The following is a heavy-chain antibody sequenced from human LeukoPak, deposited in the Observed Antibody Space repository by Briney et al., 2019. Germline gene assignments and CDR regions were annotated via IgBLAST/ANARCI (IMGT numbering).Heavy chain of an antibody. V-gene: IGHV3-23*01. CDR2: ISGSGGST. CDR3: AKVYDFWGSEGLDY. Sequence: PGGSLRLCCAASAFTLSSYAMGWVGQPPGKEREGDSAISGSGGSTYYADPVKGRFPISRDNSKNTLYLQMNSLRAEDTAVYYCAKVYDFWGSEGLDYWGQGTLVTVSS. CDR1: AFTLSSYA. J-gene: IGHJ4*02. D-gene: IGHD3-3*01.